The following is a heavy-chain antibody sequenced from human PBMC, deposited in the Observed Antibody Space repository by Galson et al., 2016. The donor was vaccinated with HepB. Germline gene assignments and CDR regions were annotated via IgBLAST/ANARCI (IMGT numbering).Heavy chain of an antibody. D-gene: IGHD3-9*01. J-gene: IGHJ4*02. Sequence: SLRLSCAASGFTFSSHSMNWVRQAPGKGLEWVSSISSGSSYIYYGDSVKGRFTISRDNAKNSLYLQMNSLRAEDTAVYYCAGDILTGNDYWGQGTLVTVSS. V-gene: IGHV3-21*01. CDR3: AGDILTGNDY. CDR1: GFTFSSHS. CDR2: ISSGSSYI.